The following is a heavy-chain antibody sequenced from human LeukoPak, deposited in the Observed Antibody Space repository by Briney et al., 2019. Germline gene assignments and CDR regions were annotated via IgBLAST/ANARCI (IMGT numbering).Heavy chain of an antibody. CDR3: ARGLFASIAAAGET. CDR1: GYTFTSYD. V-gene: IGHV1-8*01. J-gene: IGHJ3*01. D-gene: IGHD6-13*01. Sequence: GASVKVSCKASGYTFTSYDINWVRQATGQGLEWMGWMNPNSGNTGYAQKFQGRVTMTRNTSISTAYMELSSLRSEDTAVYYCARGLFASIAAAGETWGQGTMVTVSS. CDR2: MNPNSGNT.